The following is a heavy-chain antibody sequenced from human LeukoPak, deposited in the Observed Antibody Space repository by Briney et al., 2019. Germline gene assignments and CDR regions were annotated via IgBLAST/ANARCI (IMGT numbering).Heavy chain of an antibody. CDR2: ISGSGGST. CDR1: GFTFSSYA. D-gene: IGHD7-27*01. CDR3: AKNTGAYDGLIDS. Sequence: PGGSLRLSCAASGFTFSSYAMSWVRQAPGKGLEWVSAISGSGGSTYYADSVKGRFTISRDNSKNTLYLQMNSLRAEDTAMYYCAKNTGAYDGLIDSWGQGTLVTVSS. J-gene: IGHJ4*02. V-gene: IGHV3-23*01.